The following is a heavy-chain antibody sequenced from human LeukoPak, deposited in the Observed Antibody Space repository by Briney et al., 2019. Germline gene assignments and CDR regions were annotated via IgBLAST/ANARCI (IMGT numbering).Heavy chain of an antibody. CDR2: ISGSGGST. D-gene: IGHD3-3*01. CDR3: APGRDFWSGYPPL. V-gene: IGHV3-23*01. CDR1: GFTFSSYA. J-gene: IGHJ4*02. Sequence: PGGSLRLSCAASGFTFSSYAMSWVRQAPGKGLEWVSAISGSGGSTYYADSVKGRFTISRDNYKNTLYLQMNSLRAEDTAVYYCAPGRDFWSGYPPLWGQGTLVTVSS.